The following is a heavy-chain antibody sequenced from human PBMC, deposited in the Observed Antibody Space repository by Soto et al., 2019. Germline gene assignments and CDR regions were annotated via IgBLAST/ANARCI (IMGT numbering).Heavy chain of an antibody. Sequence: ELKLLESGGGLVQPGGSLRLSCAASGFTFSSYAMSWVRQAPGKGLEWVSSISGSGGSTYYADSVKGRFAVSRDNSQSTVYLQMNGLTDEGTAEYYCAKVPTGEMATVFQAFDIWGQGTMVTVSS. CDR2: ISGSGGST. CDR3: AKVPTGEMATVFQAFDI. J-gene: IGHJ3*02. D-gene: IGHD4-4*01. CDR1: GFTFSSYA. V-gene: IGHV3-23*01.